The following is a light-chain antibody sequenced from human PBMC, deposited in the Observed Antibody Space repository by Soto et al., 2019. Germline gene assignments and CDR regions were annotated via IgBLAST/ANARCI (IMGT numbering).Light chain of an antibody. V-gene: IGLV2-8*01. CDR2: EVT. Sequence: QSALTQPPSASGSLGQSVTISCTGTSSDVGAYNYVSWYQQHPGKAPKLLIYEVTGRPSGVPDRFSGSKSGNTASLNVSGLQAEDEADYYCCSYAGSTTFYVFGTGTKVTVL. CDR1: SSDVGAYNY. J-gene: IGLJ1*01. CDR3: CSYAGSTTFYV.